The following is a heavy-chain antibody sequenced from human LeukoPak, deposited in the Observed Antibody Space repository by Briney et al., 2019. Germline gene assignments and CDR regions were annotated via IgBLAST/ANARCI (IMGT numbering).Heavy chain of an antibody. J-gene: IGHJ6*03. V-gene: IGHV1-69*13. Sequence: GASVKVSCKASGGTFSSYAISWVRQAPGQGLEWMGGIIPIFGTANYAQKFQGRVTITADESTSTAYMELSSLRSEDTAVYYCARGVGYCSSTSCRTYYYYYYMDVWGKGTTVTVSS. CDR3: ARGVGYCSSTSCRTYYYYYYMDV. CDR2: IIPIFGTA. D-gene: IGHD2-2*01. CDR1: GGTFSSYA.